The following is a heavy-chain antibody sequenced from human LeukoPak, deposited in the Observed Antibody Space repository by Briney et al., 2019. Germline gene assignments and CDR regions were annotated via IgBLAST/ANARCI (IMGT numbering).Heavy chain of an antibody. CDR2: ISGSGGST. CDR1: GFTFSSYA. CDR3: AKDPTTEQWLVRAVFDY. V-gene: IGHV3-23*01. Sequence: GGSLRLSCAASGFTFSSYAMSWVRQAPGKGLEWVSAISGSGGSTYYADSVKGRFTISRDNSKNTLYLQMNSLRAEDTAVYYCAKDPTTEQWLVRAVFDYGGQGTLVTVSS. D-gene: IGHD6-19*01. J-gene: IGHJ4*02.